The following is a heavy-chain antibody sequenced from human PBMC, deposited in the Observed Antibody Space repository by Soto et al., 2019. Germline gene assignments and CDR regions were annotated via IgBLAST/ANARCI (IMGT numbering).Heavy chain of an antibody. Sequence: GGSLRLSCAASGFTFSSYAMHWVRQAPGKGLEWVSVISYDGSNKYYADSVKGRFTISRDNSKNTLYLQLNSLRADDTAVYYCAKEGIAAHLDYWGQGTLVTVSS. CDR2: ISYDGSNK. CDR3: AKEGIAAHLDY. CDR1: GFTFSSYA. V-gene: IGHV3-30-3*01. J-gene: IGHJ4*02. D-gene: IGHD6-13*01.